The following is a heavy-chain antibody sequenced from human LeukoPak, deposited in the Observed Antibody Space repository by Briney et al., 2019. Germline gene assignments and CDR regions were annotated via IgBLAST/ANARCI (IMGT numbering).Heavy chain of an antibody. CDR1: GGSFSGYY. J-gene: IGHJ6*04. Sequence: PSETLSLTCAVYGGSFSGYYWSWIRQPPGKGLEWIGEINHSGSTNYNPSLKSRVTISVDTSKNQFSLKLSSVTAADTAVYYCARIRIGYYGMDVWGKGTTVTVSS. CDR2: INHSGST. D-gene: IGHD2/OR15-2a*01. V-gene: IGHV4-34*01. CDR3: ARIRIGYYGMDV.